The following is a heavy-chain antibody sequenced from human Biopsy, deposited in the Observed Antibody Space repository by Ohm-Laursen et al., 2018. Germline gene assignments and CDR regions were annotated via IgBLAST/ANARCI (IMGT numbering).Heavy chain of an antibody. J-gene: IGHJ6*02. CDR2: ISSTSSAT. Sequence: SLRLSCTASGFTFSTYAMNWVRQAPGQGLEWISYISSTSSATYYTDSVKGRFSISRDNSKNTLYLQMNSLRVEDTAVYYCASGDIGGIGLDVWGLGTTVTVSS. V-gene: IGHV3-48*01. D-gene: IGHD3-10*01. CDR3: ASGDIGGIGLDV. CDR1: GFTFSTYA.